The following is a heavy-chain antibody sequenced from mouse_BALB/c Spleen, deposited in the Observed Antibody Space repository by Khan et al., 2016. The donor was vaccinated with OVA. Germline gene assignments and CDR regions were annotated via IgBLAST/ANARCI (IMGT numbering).Heavy chain of an antibody. CDR2: ISYSGNT. CDR3: ARIYGGDFDY. D-gene: IGHD1-1*02. J-gene: IGHJ2*01. Sequence: SGPGLVKPSQSLSLTCTVTGYSITTDYAWNWIRQFPRNQLEWMGYISYSGNTKYNPSLKSQISITRDTSNNQFFLQLKSVTTEDTARYYCARIYGGDFDYWGQGTTLTVPS. V-gene: IGHV3-2*02. CDR1: GYSITTDYA.